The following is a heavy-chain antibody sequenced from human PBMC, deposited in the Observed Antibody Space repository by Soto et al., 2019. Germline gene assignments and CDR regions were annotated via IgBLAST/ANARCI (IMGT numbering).Heavy chain of an antibody. V-gene: IGHV3-23*01. Sequence: VQLLESGGGLVQPGGSLRLSCAASGFTFSNYAMSWVRQAPGKALEWVSSINIVGGNTNYADSVRGRFTMSRDDSKNTVFLQMNSLRAEDTAIYYCTKNYYSASWGQGTLVTVSS. CDR3: TKNYYSAS. J-gene: IGHJ4*02. CDR1: GFTFSNYA. CDR2: INIVGGNT.